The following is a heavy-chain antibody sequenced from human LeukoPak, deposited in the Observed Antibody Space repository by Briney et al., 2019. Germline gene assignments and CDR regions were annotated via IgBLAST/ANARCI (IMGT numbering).Heavy chain of an antibody. J-gene: IGHJ4*02. CDR2: ISYDGSSK. V-gene: IGHV3-30-3*01. CDR1: GFTFSNFA. Sequence: GGSLRLSCSASGFTFSNFALHWVRQAPGMGLEWVADISYDGSSKYYADSVKGRFTISRDNSKNTLYLQMNSLRAEDTAVYYCASGIPAVRNYWGQGTLVTVSS. D-gene: IGHD6-6*01. CDR3: ASGIPAVRNY.